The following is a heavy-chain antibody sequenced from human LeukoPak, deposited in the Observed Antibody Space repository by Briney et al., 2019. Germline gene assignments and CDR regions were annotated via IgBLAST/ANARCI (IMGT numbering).Heavy chain of an antibody. CDR3: ARSQYSSTWYGDSYYYYMDV. Sequence: GGSLRLSCAASGFTFSNYWMHWVRQAPGKGLVWVSRINSDGSSTSYADSVKGRFTISRDSAKNTLYLQMNSLRAEGTAVYYCARSQYSSTWYGDSYYYYMDVWGKGTTVTVSS. D-gene: IGHD6-13*01. J-gene: IGHJ6*03. CDR1: GFTFSNYW. CDR2: INSDGSST. V-gene: IGHV3-74*01.